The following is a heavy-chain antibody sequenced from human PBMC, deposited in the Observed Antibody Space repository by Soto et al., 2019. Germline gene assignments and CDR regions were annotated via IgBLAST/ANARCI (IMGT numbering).Heavy chain of an antibody. CDR1: GFTFSSYG. J-gene: IGHJ4*02. D-gene: IGHD6-19*01. V-gene: IGHV3-30*18. CDR3: AKAKYSSGWDRFDY. CDR2: ISYDGSNK. Sequence: GGSLRLSCAASGFTFSSYGMHWVRQAPGKGLEWVAVISYDGSNKYYADSVKGRFTTSRDNSKNTLYLQVNSLRAEDTAVYYCAKAKYSSGWDRFDYWGQGTLVTVSS.